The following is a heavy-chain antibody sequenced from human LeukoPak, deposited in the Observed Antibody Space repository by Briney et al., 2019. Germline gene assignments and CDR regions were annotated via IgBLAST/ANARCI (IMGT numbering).Heavy chain of an antibody. J-gene: IGHJ6*03. CDR3: AKNGDRGAYCTGGTCYPYFYYYMDV. Sequence: GGSLRLSCAASGFIFSSYGMHWVRQAPGKGLEWVAFIRYDGSKKYYADSVKGRFTISRDNSKNTLYLQMNSLRAEDTAIYYCAKNGDRGAYCTGGTCYPYFYYYMDVWGKGTTVTI. D-gene: IGHD2-15*01. CDR1: GFIFSSYG. V-gene: IGHV3-30*02. CDR2: IRYDGSKK.